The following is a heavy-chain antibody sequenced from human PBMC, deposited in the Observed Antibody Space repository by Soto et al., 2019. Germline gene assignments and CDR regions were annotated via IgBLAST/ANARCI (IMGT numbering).Heavy chain of an antibody. Sequence: QVQLVQSGAEVKKPGASVTVSCKASGYTFTSYGISWERQAPGQGLESLGWINDWNGNTNYAQKHQGRATMTTDTSTSTAYMELRSLRSDDTAVYYCARVRAPFAPWGQGTLVSVSS. CDR1: GYTFTSYG. V-gene: IGHV1-18*01. CDR2: INDWNGNT. CDR3: ARVRAPFAP. J-gene: IGHJ5*02.